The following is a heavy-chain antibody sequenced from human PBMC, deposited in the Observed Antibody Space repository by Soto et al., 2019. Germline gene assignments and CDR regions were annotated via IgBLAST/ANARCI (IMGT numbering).Heavy chain of an antibody. J-gene: IGHJ4*02. CDR3: ARDWVGRYSSGWYAD. Sequence: QVQLVESGGGVVQPGRSLRLSCAASGFTFSSYAMHWVRQAPGKGLEWVAVISYDGSNKYYADSVKGRFTISRDNSENTLYLQMNSLRAEDTAVYYCARDWVGRYSSGWYADWGQGTLVTVSS. CDR1: GFTFSSYA. D-gene: IGHD6-19*01. V-gene: IGHV3-30-3*01. CDR2: ISYDGSNK.